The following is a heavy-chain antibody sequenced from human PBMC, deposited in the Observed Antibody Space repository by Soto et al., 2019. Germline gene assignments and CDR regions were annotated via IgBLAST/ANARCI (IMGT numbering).Heavy chain of an antibody. CDR1: GFTFSSYG. CDR3: ASPNGYSSGWYQMDV. J-gene: IGHJ6*02. V-gene: IGHV3-33*01. CDR2: IWYDGSNK. Sequence: QVQLVESGGGVVQPGRSLRLSCAASGFTFSSYGMHWVRQAPGKGLEWVAVIWYDGSNKYYADSVKGRFTISRDNYKNTLYLQMNSLRAEDTAVYYCASPNGYSSGWYQMDVWGQGTTVTVSS. D-gene: IGHD6-19*01.